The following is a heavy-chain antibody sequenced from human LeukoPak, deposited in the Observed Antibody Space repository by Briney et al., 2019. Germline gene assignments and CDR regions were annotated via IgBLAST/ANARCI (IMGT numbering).Heavy chain of an antibody. Sequence: SSQTLSLTCTVSGDSIRSGTYYWSWIRQPAGKGLEWIGYIYYSGSTNYNPSLKSRVTISVDTSKNQFSLKLSSVTAADTAVYYCARDGGPGWSYGSQNYYYYYMDVWGKGTTVTVSS. CDR1: GDSIRSGTYY. CDR3: ARDGGPGWSYGSQNYYYYYMDV. J-gene: IGHJ6*03. D-gene: IGHD5-18*01. V-gene: IGHV4-61*10. CDR2: IYYSGST.